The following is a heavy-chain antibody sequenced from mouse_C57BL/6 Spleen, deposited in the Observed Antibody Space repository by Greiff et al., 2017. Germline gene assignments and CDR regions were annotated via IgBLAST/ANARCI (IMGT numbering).Heavy chain of an antibody. CDR3: AELHSNPEAQYFDD. J-gene: IGHJ2*01. V-gene: IGHV7-3*01. Sequence: EVKLVESGGGLVQPGGSLSLSCAASGFTFTDYYMSWVRQPPGKALEWLGFIRNKANGYTTEYSASVKGRFTISRDTSQSILYHQMNALRAEDSATYYCAELHSNPEAQYFDDWGQSTTLTVSS. D-gene: IGHD2-5*01. CDR2: IRNKANGYTT. CDR1: GFTFTDYY.